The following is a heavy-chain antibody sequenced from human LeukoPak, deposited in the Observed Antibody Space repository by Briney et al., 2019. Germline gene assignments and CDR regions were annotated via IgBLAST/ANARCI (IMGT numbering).Heavy chain of an antibody. D-gene: IGHD1-26*01. CDR3: AREDLSVGAFDY. CDR2: IIPIFGTA. CDR1: GGTFSSYA. J-gene: IGHJ4*02. V-gene: IGHV1-69*05. Sequence: ASVKVSCKASGGTFSSYAISWVRQAPGQGLEWMGGIIPIFGTANYAQKFQGRVTITTDESTSTAYMELSSLRSEDTAVYYCAREDLSVGAFDYWGQGTLVTVSS.